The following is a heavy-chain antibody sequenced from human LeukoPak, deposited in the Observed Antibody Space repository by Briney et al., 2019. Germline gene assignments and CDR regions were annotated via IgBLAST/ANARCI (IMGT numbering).Heavy chain of an antibody. J-gene: IGHJ4*02. CDR2: INQDGSKK. D-gene: IGHD6-13*01. V-gene: IGHV3-7*04. Sequence: GGSLRLSCTASGFTIGTYWMSWVRQAPGKGLEWVANINQDGSKKYYVDSVKGRFTISRDNVKNSVYLQMNSLRAEDTALYSCARAVAAADSYWGWGTLVTVSS. CDR3: ARAVAAADSY. CDR1: GFTIGTYW.